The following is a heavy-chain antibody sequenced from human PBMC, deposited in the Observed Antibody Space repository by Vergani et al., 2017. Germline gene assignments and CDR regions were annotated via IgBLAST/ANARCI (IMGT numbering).Heavy chain of an antibody. D-gene: IGHD2-2*01. Sequence: QVQLVQSGAEVKKPGASVQVSCKASGYTFTSYDMHWVRQAPGQGLEWMGKIYPSGGTNYAQKFQGRVTMTTDTSTSTAYMELRSLRSDDTAVYYCARGRGETYMVVVPAAMEFDYWGQGTLVTVSS. CDR1: GYTFTSYD. J-gene: IGHJ4*02. CDR2: IYPSGGT. V-gene: IGHV1-46*01. CDR3: ARGRGETYMVVVPAAMEFDY.